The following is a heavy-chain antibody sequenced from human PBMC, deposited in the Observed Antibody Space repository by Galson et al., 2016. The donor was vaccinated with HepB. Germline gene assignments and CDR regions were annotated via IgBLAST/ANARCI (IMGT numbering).Heavy chain of an antibody. CDR2: IYYTGST. J-gene: IGHJ5*02. D-gene: IGHD3-22*01. CDR3: ARSDRYYYDSNAGFDP. Sequence: SETLSLTCTVSGWTISSYYWSWIRQPPGKGLEWIGYIYYTGSTNYNPSLKSRVTLSVDTSKNQFSLKLSSVTAADTAVYYCARSDRYYYDSNAGFDPWGQGTLVTVSS. CDR1: GWTISSYY. V-gene: IGHV4-59*01.